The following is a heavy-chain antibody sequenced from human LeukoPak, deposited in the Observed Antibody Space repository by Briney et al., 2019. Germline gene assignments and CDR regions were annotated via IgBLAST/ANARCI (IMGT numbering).Heavy chain of an antibody. J-gene: IGHJ4*02. CDR1: GYSFTSYW. CDR3: ARSPYSSGYYFASDY. CDR2: IYPGDSDT. Sequence: GESLKISCKGSGYSFTSYWSGWVRQMPGKGLEWMGIIYPGDSDTRYSPSFQGQVTISADKSISTAYLQWSSLKASDTAMYYCARSPYSSGYYFASDYWGQGTLVTVSS. V-gene: IGHV5-51*01. D-gene: IGHD3-3*01.